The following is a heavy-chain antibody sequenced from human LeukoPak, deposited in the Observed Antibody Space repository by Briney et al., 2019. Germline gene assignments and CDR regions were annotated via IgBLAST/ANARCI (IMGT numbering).Heavy chain of an antibody. Sequence: GGSLRLSCAASGFTFSSYTLNWVRQAPGKGLEWVSSISSAGGYIYYADSVKGRFTISRDNAKNSLYLQMNSLRAVDTAVYYCAREIVSSNSFDNWAQGTLVTVSS. CDR2: ISSAGGYI. D-gene: IGHD2-2*01. V-gene: IGHV3-21*01. CDR3: AREIVSSNSFDN. J-gene: IGHJ4*02. CDR1: GFTFSSYT.